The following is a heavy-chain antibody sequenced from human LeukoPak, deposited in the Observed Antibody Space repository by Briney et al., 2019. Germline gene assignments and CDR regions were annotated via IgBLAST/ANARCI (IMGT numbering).Heavy chain of an antibody. Sequence: ASETLSLTCTVSGGSISSYYWSWIRQPAGKGLEWIGRIYTSGSTNYNPSLKSRVTMSVDTSKNQFSLKLSSVTAADTAVYYCARGVGPNYYGSGSYYKALYYFDYWGQGTLVTVSS. D-gene: IGHD3-10*01. CDR1: GGSISSYY. CDR2: IYTSGST. V-gene: IGHV4-4*07. CDR3: ARGVGPNYYGSGSYYKALYYFDY. J-gene: IGHJ4*02.